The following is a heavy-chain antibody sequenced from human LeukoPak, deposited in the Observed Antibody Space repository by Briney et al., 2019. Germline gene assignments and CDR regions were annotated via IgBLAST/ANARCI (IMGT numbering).Heavy chain of an antibody. CDR2: ISGSGGST. D-gene: IGHD3-22*01. CDR3: AKALYYYDSSGYYTRSNAFDI. V-gene: IGHV3-23*01. CDR1: GFTFSSYA. Sequence: GGSLRLSCAASGFTFSSYAMSWVRRAPGKGLEWVSAISGSGGSTYYADSVKGRFTISRDNSKNTLYLQMNSLRAEDTAVYYCAKALYYYDSSGYYTRSNAFDIWGQGTMVTVSS. J-gene: IGHJ3*02.